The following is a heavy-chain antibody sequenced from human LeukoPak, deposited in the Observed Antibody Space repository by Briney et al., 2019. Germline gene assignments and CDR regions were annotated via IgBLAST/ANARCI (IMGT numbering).Heavy chain of an antibody. Sequence: PGGSLRLSCAASGFTFSDYYMSWIRQAPGKGLEWVSYISSSGSTIYYADSVKGRSTISRDNAKNSLYLQMNSLRAEDTAVYYCARGSYDFWSGYFYYYYMDVWGKGTTVTVSS. J-gene: IGHJ6*03. V-gene: IGHV3-11*04. CDR1: GFTFSDYY. CDR3: ARGSYDFWSGYFYYYYMDV. CDR2: ISSSGSTI. D-gene: IGHD3-3*01.